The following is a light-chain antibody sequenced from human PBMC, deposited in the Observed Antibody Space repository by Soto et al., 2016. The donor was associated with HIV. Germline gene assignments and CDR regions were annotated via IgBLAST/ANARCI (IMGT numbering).Light chain of an antibody. J-gene: IGLJ2*01. Sequence: SYVLTQSPSVSVAPGKTATITCGGNNIGTKSVHWYQQRPGQAPVLVVYDDHDRPSGIPERFSGSNSGNTATLTLNSVEAGDEADYYCQVWDVSSDHVIFGGGTKLTVL. CDR3: QVWDVSSDHVI. V-gene: IGLV3-21*03. CDR2: DDH. CDR1: NIGTKS.